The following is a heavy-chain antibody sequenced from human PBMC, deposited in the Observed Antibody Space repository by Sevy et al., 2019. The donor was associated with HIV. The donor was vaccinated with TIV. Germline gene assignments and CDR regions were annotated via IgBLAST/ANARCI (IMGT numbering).Heavy chain of an antibody. D-gene: IGHD2-8*01. Sequence: GGSLRLSCTASGFTFGDYAMSWFRQAPGKGLEWVGFIRSKAYGGTTEYAASVKGRFTISREDSKSIAYLQMNSLKTEDTAVYYCTRVAGDCTNGVCYSFDYWGQGTLVTVSS. V-gene: IGHV3-49*03. CDR2: IRSKAYGGTT. J-gene: IGHJ4*02. CDR3: TRVAGDCTNGVCYSFDY. CDR1: GFTFGDYA.